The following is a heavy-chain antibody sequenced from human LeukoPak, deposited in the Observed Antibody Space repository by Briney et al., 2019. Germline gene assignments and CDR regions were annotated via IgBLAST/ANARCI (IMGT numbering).Heavy chain of an antibody. Sequence: ASVKVSCKVSGYTLTELSMHWVRQAPGKGLEWMGGFDPEDGETIYAQKFQGRVTMTEDTSTDTAYMELSSLRSEDTAVYYCATDHSSSYYIDAFDIWGQGTMVTVSS. D-gene: IGHD3-22*01. V-gene: IGHV1-24*01. CDR2: FDPEDGET. CDR3: ATDHSSSYYIDAFDI. CDR1: GYTLTELS. J-gene: IGHJ3*02.